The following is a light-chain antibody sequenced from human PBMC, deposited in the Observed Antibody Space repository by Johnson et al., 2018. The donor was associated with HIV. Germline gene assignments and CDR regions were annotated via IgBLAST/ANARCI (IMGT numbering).Light chain of an antibody. V-gene: IGLV1-51*01. CDR1: SSTIGNNY. CDR2: DNN. CDR3: GTWDSSLSAPYV. Sequence: QSVLTQPPSVSAAPGQKVTISCSGSSSTIGNNYVSWYQQLPGTAPKLLIYDNNNRPSGIPTRSSASKSATSAPLAITGLQTGDEANYYCGTWDSSLSAPYVFGTGTKVTVL. J-gene: IGLJ1*01.